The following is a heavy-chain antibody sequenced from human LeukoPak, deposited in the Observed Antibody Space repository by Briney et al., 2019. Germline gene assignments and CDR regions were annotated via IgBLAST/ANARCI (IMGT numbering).Heavy chain of an antibody. CDR2: IKHSGST. V-gene: IGHV4-34*01. Sequence: SETLSLTCAVYGGSFSDYYWSWIRQPPGKGLEWIGEIKHSGSTNHNPSPKSRVTISINTSNNQLSPNLPPVTAPDTAVYYCARGLLLVGATFRWFDPWGQGTLVTVSS. D-gene: IGHD1-26*01. CDR1: GGSFSDYY. CDR3: ARGLLLVGATFRWFDP. J-gene: IGHJ5*02.